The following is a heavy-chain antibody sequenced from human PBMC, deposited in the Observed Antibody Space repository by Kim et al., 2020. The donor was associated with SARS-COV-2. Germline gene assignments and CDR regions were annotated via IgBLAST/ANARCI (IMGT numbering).Heavy chain of an antibody. Sequence: KTYADSVKGRFTISRDNSKNTLYLQMNSLRAEDTAVYYCAKKGSYSNFDYWGQGTLVTVSS. CDR2: K. CDR3: AKKGSYSNFDY. J-gene: IGHJ4*02. D-gene: IGHD1-26*01. V-gene: IGHV3-30-3*02.